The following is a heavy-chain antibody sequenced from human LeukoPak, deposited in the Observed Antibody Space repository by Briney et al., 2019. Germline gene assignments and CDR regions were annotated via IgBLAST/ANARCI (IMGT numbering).Heavy chain of an antibody. CDR2: IYYSGST. CDR3: ARDDRIYGSFDP. J-gene: IGHJ5*02. CDR1: GGSVSSGSYY. V-gene: IGHV4-61*01. Sequence: SETLSLTCTVSGGSVSSGSYYWSWIRQPPGKGLEWIGYIYYSGSTNYNPSLKSRVAISVDTSKNQFSLKLSSVTAADTAVYYCARDDRIYGSFDPWGQGTLVTVSS. D-gene: IGHD2-15*01.